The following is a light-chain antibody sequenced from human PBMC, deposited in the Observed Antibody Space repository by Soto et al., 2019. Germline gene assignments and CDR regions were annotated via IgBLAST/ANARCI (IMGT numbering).Light chain of an antibody. CDR1: QSVSSN. J-gene: IGKJ2*01. CDR3: QQYNNWPPAMYT. V-gene: IGKV3-15*01. CDR2: GAS. Sequence: EIVMTQSPATLSVSPGERATLSCRASQSVSSNLAWYQQKPGQAPRLLIYGASTRATGIPVRFSGSGSGTEFTLTISSLQSEEFAVYYCQQYNNWPPAMYTFGQGTKLEIK.